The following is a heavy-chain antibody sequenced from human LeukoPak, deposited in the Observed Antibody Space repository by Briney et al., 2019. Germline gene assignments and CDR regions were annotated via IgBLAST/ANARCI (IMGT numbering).Heavy chain of an antibody. V-gene: IGHV1-69*04. CDR3: AREWELGANGPNAFGI. J-gene: IGHJ3*02. Sequence: SVKVSCKASGGTFSSYAISWVRQAPGQGLEWMGRIIPILGIANYAQKFQGRVTITADKSTSTAYMELSSLRSEDTAVYYCAREWELGANGPNAFGIWGQGTMVTVSS. D-gene: IGHD1-26*01. CDR1: GGTFSSYA. CDR2: IIPILGIA.